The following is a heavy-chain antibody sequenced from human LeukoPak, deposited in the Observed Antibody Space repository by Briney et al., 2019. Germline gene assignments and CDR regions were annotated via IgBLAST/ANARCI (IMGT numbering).Heavy chain of an antibody. D-gene: IGHD3-22*01. CDR2: ISAYNGNT. CDR3: ATSEYYYDSSRFDP. V-gene: IGHV1-18*01. CDR1: GYTFTSYG. J-gene: IGHJ5*02. Sequence: ASVKVSCKASGYTFTSYGISWVRQAPGQGLEWMGWISAYNGNTNYAQKLQGRVTMTTDTSTSTAYMELRSLRSDDTAVYYCATSEYYYDSSRFDPWGQGTLVTVSS.